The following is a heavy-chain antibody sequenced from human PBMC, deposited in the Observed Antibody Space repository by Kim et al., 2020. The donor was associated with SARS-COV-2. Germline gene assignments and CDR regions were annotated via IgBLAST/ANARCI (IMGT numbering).Heavy chain of an antibody. Sequence: GGSLRLSCAAASGFIFDNYGMSWVRQAPGKGLEWVSGINWNGGSTTYADSVKGRFTISRDNAKNSLYLQMNSLRAEDTALYHCARGFYQGPFAYWGQGILVTVSS. CDR2: INWNGGST. D-gene: IGHD2-2*01. CDR3: ARGFYQGPFAY. V-gene: IGHV3-20*01. CDR1: GFIFDNYG. J-gene: IGHJ4*02.